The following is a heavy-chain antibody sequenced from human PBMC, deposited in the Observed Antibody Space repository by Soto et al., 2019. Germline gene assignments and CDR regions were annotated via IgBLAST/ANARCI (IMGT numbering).Heavy chain of an antibody. CDR1: GFTFSSYW. Sequence: PGGSLRLSCAASGFTFSSYWMSWVRQAPGKGLEWVANIKQDGSEKYYVDSVKGRFTISRDNAKNSLYLQMNSLRAEDTAVYFCARDGSSYSSGSWDYFGYWGQGTLVTVS. CDR2: IKQDGSEK. D-gene: IGHD6-19*01. V-gene: IGHV3-7*01. CDR3: ARDGSSYSSGSWDYFGY. J-gene: IGHJ4*02.